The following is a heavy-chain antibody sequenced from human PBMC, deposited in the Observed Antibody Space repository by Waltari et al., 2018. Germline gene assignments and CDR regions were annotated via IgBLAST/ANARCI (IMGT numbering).Heavy chain of an antibody. D-gene: IGHD5-12*01. CDR3: ARSRVRLRDGYKNYFDY. CDR2: IMRILGIA. CDR1: GGTFSSYA. V-gene: IGHV1-69*10. Sequence: QVQLVQSGAEVKKPGSSVKVSCKASGGTFSSYAISWMRQAPGQGLDWMGGIMRILGIANYAQKFQGRVTITAEKSTSTAYMELSSLRSEDTAVYYCARSRVRLRDGYKNYFDYWGQGTLVTVSS. J-gene: IGHJ4*02.